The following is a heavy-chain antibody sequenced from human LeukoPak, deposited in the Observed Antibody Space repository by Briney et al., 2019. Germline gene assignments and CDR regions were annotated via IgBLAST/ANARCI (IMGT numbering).Heavy chain of an antibody. V-gene: IGHV1-18*01. J-gene: IGHJ6*03. CDR2: ISDNNGNT. CDR3: ARAGLPFYYYYMDV. Sequence: ASVKVSCKASGYTFTSYGINWVRQAPGQGLEWMGWISDNNGNTNYAQKLQGRVTMTTDTSTSTAYMELRSLRSDDTAVYYCARAGLPFYYYYMDVWGKGTTVTISS. D-gene: IGHD5-12*01. CDR1: GYTFTSYG.